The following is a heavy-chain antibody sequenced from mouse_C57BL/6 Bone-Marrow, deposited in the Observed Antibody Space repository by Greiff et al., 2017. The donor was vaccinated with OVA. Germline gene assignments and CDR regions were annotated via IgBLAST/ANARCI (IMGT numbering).Heavy chain of an antibody. CDR2: IYPGSGST. Sequence: VQLQQPGAELVKPGASVKMSCKASGYTFTSYWITWVKQRPGQGLEWIGDIYPGSGSTNYNEKFKSKATLTVDTSSSTAYMQLSSLTSEDSAVYDCAREERWLLRFAYWGQGTLVTVSA. CDR3: AREERWLLRFAY. CDR1: GYTFTSYW. J-gene: IGHJ3*01. D-gene: IGHD2-3*01. V-gene: IGHV1-55*01.